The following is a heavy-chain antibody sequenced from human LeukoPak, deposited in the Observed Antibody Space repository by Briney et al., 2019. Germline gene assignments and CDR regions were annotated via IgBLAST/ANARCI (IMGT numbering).Heavy chain of an antibody. CDR3: ARDQGEYYYGSGSSYDAFDI. CDR2: MNPNSGNT. CDR1: GYTFTSYD. D-gene: IGHD3-10*01. V-gene: IGHV1-8*03. J-gene: IGHJ3*02. Sequence: ASVKVSCKASGYTFTSYDINWVRQATGQGLEWMGWMNPNSGNTGYAQKFQGRVTITADKSTSTAYMELSSLRSEDTAVYYCARDQGEYYYGSGSSYDAFDIWGQGTMVTVSS.